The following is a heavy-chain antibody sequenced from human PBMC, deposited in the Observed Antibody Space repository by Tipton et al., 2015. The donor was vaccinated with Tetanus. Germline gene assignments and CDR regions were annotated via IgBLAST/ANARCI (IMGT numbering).Heavy chain of an antibody. J-gene: IGHJ3*02. CDR3: ARHSLKLGMWAFDI. V-gene: IGHV4-39*01. Sequence: TLSLTCAVSGGSISTTSDYWGWIRQPPGKGLEWIGSLYYSGTTYYNPSLKSRVTISVATSKNHFSRKLSSVTAADTAVYYCARHSLKLGMWAFDIWGRGTLVTVSS. CDR2: LYYSGTT. D-gene: IGHD7-27*01. CDR1: GGSISTTSDY.